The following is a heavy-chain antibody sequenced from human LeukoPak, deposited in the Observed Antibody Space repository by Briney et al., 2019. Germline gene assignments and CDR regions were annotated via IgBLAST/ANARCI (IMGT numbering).Heavy chain of an antibody. J-gene: IGHJ4*02. CDR1: GYTFTNYG. CDR3: AIGTGIAGRPDS. Sequence: GASVKVSCKASGYTFTNYGISWVRQAPGQGLEWLGWISAYNGYTKYAQKLQGRVTMTTDTSTSTAYMEMGSLRSDDTAVYYCAIGTGIAGRPDSWGKGTLVTVSS. CDR2: ISAYNGYT. D-gene: IGHD6-6*01. V-gene: IGHV1-18*01.